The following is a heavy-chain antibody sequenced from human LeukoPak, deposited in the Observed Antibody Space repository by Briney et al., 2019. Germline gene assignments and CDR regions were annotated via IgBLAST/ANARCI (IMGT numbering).Heavy chain of an antibody. J-gene: IGHJ4*02. CDR2: INHSGST. V-gene: IGHV4-34*01. Sequence: PGGSLRLSCAASGFTFSSYAMSWIRQPPGKGLEWIGEINHSGSTNYNPSLKSRVTISVDTSKNQFSLKLSSVTAADTAVYYCARGGQEIEQQLVCDYWGQGTLVTVSS. CDR3: ARGGQEIEQQLVCDY. CDR1: GFTFSSYA. D-gene: IGHD6-13*01.